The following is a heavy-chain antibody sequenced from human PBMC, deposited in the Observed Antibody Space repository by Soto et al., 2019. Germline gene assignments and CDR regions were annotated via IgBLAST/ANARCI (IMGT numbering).Heavy chain of an antibody. D-gene: IGHD6-19*01. J-gene: IGHJ5*02. CDR3: AGSIAVAGGEFDP. Sequence: PSETLSLTCTVSGGSISSNYWTWIRQPPGKGLEWIGYVYTSGSTNYNPSLKSRVTMSVDTSKNQFSLKLSSVTAADTAVYYCAGSIAVAGGEFDPWGQGTLVTVSS. CDR1: GGSISSNY. V-gene: IGHV4-4*08. CDR2: VYTSGST.